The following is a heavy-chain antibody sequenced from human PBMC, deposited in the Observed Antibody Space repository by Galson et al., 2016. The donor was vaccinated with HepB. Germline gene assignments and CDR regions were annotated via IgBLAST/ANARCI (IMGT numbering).Heavy chain of an antibody. V-gene: IGHV1-69*13. CDR2: IIPISNTA. D-gene: IGHD3-9*01. Sequence: SVKVSCKASGGTFSTYGISWVRRAPGLGLEWMGGIIPISNTANYAQKFQGRVTITADESTTTVSMELTSLRSEDMAVYYCAWPSFTGYYSPFDYWGQGTLVTVSS. CDR1: GGTFSTYG. CDR3: AWPSFTGYYSPFDY. J-gene: IGHJ4*02.